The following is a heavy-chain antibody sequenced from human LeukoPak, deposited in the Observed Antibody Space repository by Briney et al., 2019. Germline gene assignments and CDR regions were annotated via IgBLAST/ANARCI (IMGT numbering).Heavy chain of an antibody. J-gene: IGHJ6*02. CDR1: GVSISSYY. V-gene: IGHV4-59*08. D-gene: IGHD2-2*01. Sequence: PSETLSLTCTVSGVSISSYYWSWIRQPPGKGLEWIGYIYHSGSTNYTPSLKSRVTISIDTSKNQFSLRLSSVTAADTAVYYCASHSTEYKYAMDVWGQGTTVTVSS. CDR3: ASHSTEYKYAMDV. CDR2: IYHSGST.